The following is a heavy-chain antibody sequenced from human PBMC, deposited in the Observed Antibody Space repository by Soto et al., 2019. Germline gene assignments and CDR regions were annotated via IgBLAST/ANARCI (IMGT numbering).Heavy chain of an antibody. J-gene: IGHJ6*02. CDR1: GFTITDYY. Sequence: GGSLRLSFGASGFTITDYYMSWIRQAPGKGLEWVSHISSVGTTTYYADSVKGRFSISMDNAKNSLYLQMNSLRAEDTAVYYCARDQEGSGSHWLGYNYYAMDVWGQGTTVTVSS. CDR3: ARDQEGSGSHWLGYNYYAMDV. D-gene: IGHD3-10*01. CDR2: ISSVGTTT. V-gene: IGHV3-11*01.